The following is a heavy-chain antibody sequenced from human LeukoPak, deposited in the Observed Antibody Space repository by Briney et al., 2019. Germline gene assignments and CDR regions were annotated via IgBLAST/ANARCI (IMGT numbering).Heavy chain of an antibody. D-gene: IGHD2-21*01. CDR1: GFTVSSNY. J-gene: IGHJ4*02. V-gene: IGHV3-53*01. CDR2: IYSGGST. Sequence: GGSLRLSCAASGFTVSSNYMSWVRQAPGKGLEWVSVIYSGGSTYYADSVKGRFTISRDNSKNTLYLQMNSLRAEDTAVYYCVRESIRGTRDFDYWGQGTPVTVSS. CDR3: VRESIRGTRDFDY.